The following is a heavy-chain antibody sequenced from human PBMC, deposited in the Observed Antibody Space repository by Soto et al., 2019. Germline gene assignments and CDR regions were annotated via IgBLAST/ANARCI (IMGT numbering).Heavy chain of an antibody. J-gene: IGHJ3*02. CDR1: GGSFSGYY. D-gene: IGHD3-22*01. Sequence: SETLSLTCAVYGGSFSGYYWSWIRQPPGKGLEWIGEINHSGTTNYNPSLKSRVTISVDTSTNHFSLKLSSVTAADTAVYYCARDAGRSYHNDSSPKNGFDIWGQGKMVTVSS. CDR2: INHSGTT. V-gene: IGHV4-34*01. CDR3: ARDAGRSYHNDSSPKNGFDI.